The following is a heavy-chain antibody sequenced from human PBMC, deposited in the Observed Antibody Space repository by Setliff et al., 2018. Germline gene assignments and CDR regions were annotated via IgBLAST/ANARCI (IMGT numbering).Heavy chain of an antibody. V-gene: IGHV7-4-1*02. J-gene: IGHJ6*03. CDR3: ARASRFGTVKWRGDYYMDV. Sequence: ASVKVSCKASGYTFTTYAMGWMRQAPGQRLEWMGWINTNTGNPSYAQGFTGRFVFSLDASVSTAYLQISSLKPEDTAVYYCARASRFGTVKWRGDYYMDVWGKGTTVTVSS. D-gene: IGHD3-10*01. CDR1: GYTFTTYA. CDR2: INTNTGNP.